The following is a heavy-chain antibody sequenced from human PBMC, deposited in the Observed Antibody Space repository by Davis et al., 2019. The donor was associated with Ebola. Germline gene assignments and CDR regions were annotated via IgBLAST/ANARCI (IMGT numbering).Heavy chain of an antibody. CDR1: GGTFSSYA. Sequence: SVKVSCKASGGTFSSYAISWVRQAPGQGLEWMGGIIPIFGTANYAQKFQGRVTITADESTSTAYMELSRLRSDDTAVYYCARDYSSSWNWFDSWGQGTRVTVSS. D-gene: IGHD6-13*01. CDR3: ARDYSSSWNWFDS. J-gene: IGHJ5*01. V-gene: IGHV1-69*13. CDR2: IIPIFGTA.